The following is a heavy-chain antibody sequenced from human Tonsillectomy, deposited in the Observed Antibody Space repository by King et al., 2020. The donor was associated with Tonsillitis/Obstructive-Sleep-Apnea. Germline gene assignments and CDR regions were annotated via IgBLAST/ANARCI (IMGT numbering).Heavy chain of an antibody. CDR1: GGTFNNYA. CDR3: VRAEEELVSGHLYS. V-gene: IGHV1-69*17. Sequence: QLVQSGPEVKRPGSSVTVSCKASGGTFNNYAINWVRQAPGQGLEWVGGIIPLFDIPNYAQKFQGRVTITATKSTATAYMELSSLTSEDTAVYYCVRAEEELVSGHLYSWGQGTLVTVSS. CDR2: IIPLFDIP. J-gene: IGHJ4*02. D-gene: IGHD1-7*01.